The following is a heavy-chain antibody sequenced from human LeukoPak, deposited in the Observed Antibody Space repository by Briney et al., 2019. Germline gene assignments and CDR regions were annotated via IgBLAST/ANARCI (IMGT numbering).Heavy chain of an antibody. J-gene: IGHJ4*02. V-gene: IGHV3-21*01. CDR1: GFTFSSYS. D-gene: IGHD2-15*01. CDR2: ISSSSSYI. Sequence: GGSLRLSCAASGFTFSSYSMIWVRQAPGKGLECVSSISSSSSYIYYADSVKGRFTISRDNAKNSLYLQMNSLRAEDTAVYYCASGRYCSGGSCYMDYWGQGTLVTVSS. CDR3: ASGRYCSGGSCYMDY.